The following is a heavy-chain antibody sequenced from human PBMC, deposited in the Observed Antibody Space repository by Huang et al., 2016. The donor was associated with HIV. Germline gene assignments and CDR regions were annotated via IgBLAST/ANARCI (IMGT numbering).Heavy chain of an antibody. CDR1: GFSLSTSGLG. CDR3: AHIHSSLDYFDY. V-gene: IGHV2-5*02. CDR2: IYWDDDK. J-gene: IGHJ4*02. Sequence: QITLKESGPAVVKPTQTLSLTCTFSGFSLSTSGLGVGWIRQPPGKALDWLALIYWDDDKRYKSSLMSRLTITKDTSKNQVVLTTSNLDPVDTGTYYCAHIHSSLDYFDYWGQGTLVTVSS.